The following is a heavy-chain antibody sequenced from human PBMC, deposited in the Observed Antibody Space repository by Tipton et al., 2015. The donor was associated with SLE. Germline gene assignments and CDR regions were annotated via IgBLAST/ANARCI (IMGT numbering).Heavy chain of an antibody. D-gene: IGHD6-19*01. Sequence: SLRLSCAASGFTFSSYWMSWVRQAPGKGLEWVANIKQDGSEKYYGDSVKGRFTISRDNAKNSLYLQMNSLRAEDTAGYYCARGYRSGWAAYWYFDLWGRGTLVTVSS. J-gene: IGHJ2*01. CDR3: ARGYRSGWAAYWYFDL. CDR2: IKQDGSEK. CDR1: GFTFSSYW. V-gene: IGHV3-7*01.